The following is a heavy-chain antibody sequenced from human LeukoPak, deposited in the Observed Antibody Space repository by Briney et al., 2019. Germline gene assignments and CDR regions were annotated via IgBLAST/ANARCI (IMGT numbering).Heavy chain of an antibody. D-gene: IGHD6-19*01. V-gene: IGHV4-34*01. CDR2: INHRGSA. CDR3: ARGVVAGSLGDYYYYMDA. CDR1: GGSFSGHY. J-gene: IGHJ6*03. Sequence: SETLSLTCAVYGGSFSGHYWTWIRQSPGKALEWVGEINHRGSAHYAPSLRSRVTISVDTAKNQFSLRLNSVTAADTAAYYCARGVVAGSLGDYYYYMDAWGKGTTVTVSS.